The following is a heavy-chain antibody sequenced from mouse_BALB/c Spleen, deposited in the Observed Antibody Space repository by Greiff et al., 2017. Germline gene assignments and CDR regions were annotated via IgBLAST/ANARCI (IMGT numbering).Heavy chain of an antibody. CDR1: GFTFSNYW. Sequence: DVMLVESGGGLVQPGGSMKLSCVASGFTFSNYWMNWVRQSPEKGLEWVAEIRLKSNNYATHYAESVKGRFTISRDDSKSSVYLQMNNLRAEDTGIYYCTRIYGNYVAWFAYWGQGTLVTVSA. CDR2: IRLKSNNYAT. CDR3: TRIYGNYVAWFAY. V-gene: IGHV6-6*02. D-gene: IGHD2-1*01. J-gene: IGHJ3*01.